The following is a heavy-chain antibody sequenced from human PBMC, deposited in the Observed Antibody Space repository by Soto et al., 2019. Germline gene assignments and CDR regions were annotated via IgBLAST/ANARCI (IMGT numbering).Heavy chain of an antibody. D-gene: IGHD6-13*01. CDR2: IGAAGDT. V-gene: IGHV3-13*01. CDR1: GFTFSNYD. J-gene: IGHJ4*02. Sequence: EVQLVESGGGLVQPGGSLRLSCAASGFTFSNYDMHWVRQGTGKGLKWVSAIGAAGDTYYPDSVKGRFTISRENAKNSLYLQMNSLRAEDTAVYYCASGGWGSSWYEGGSRIDYWGQGALVTVSS. CDR3: ASGGWGSSWYEGGSRIDY.